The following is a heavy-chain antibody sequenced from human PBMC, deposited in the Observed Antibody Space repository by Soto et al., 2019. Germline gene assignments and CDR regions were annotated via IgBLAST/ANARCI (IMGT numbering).Heavy chain of an antibody. V-gene: IGHV3-11*03. CDR3: ARYRIAAGGNGYFDY. CDR2: ISSSSSYT. D-gene: IGHD6-13*01. J-gene: IGHJ4*02. Sequence: GGSLRLSCAASGFTFSDYYMSWIRQAPGKGLEWVSYISSSSSYTNYADSVKGRFTISRDNAKNSLYLQMNSLRVEDTAVYYCARYRIAAGGNGYFDYWGQGTLVTVSS. CDR1: GFTFSDYY.